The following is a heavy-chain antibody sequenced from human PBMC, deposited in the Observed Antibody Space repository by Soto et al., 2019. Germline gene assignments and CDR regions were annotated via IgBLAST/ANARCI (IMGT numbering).Heavy chain of an antibody. Sequence: VKVSCKASGYTFTSYDINWVRQATGQGLEWMGWMNPNSGNTGYAQKFQGRVTMTRNTSISTAYMELSSLRSEDTAVYYCAIIQRGDFWSGYYTTIDYWGQGTLVTVSS. CDR3: AIIQRGDFWSGYYTTIDY. CDR1: GYTFTSYD. D-gene: IGHD3-3*01. J-gene: IGHJ4*02. V-gene: IGHV1-8*01. CDR2: MNPNSGNT.